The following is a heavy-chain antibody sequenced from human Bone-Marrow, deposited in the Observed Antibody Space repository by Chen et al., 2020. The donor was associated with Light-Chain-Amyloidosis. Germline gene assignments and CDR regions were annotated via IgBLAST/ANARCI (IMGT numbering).Heavy chain of an antibody. CDR1: GYTCPNYW. V-gene: IGHV5-51*01. D-gene: IGHD5-12*01. CDR3: ARRRDGYTLAP. J-gene: IGHJ1*01. Sequence: EVQLAQSGPEGKKPGESLKISCKGSGYTCPNYWIGWVRQMPGKGLEWMGVIYPGDSDARYSPSFEGQVTISADKSITPAYLQWRGLKAADTALYSCARRRDGYTLAPWGQGPL. CDR2: IYPGDSDA.